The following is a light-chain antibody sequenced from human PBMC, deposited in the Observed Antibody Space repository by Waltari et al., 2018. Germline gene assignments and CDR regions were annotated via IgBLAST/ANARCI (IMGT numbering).Light chain of an antibody. CDR1: QSVSSS. CDR2: DGS. CDR3: QKRSNWSWT. V-gene: IGKV3-11*01. Sequence: EIVLTQSPATLSLSPGERATLPCRASQSVSSSLDWSHQKPGQAPRLLIFDGSKTATGIPVRFSGSGSGTDVTLTISSLAREDFAVYYCQKRSNWSWTFGQGTKVEIK. J-gene: IGKJ1*01.